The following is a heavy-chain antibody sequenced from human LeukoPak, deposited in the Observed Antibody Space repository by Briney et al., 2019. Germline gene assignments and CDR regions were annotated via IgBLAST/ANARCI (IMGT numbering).Heavy chain of an antibody. CDR1: GGSLSGYY. CDR2: INHSGST. Sequence: SETLSLTCAVYGGSLSGYYWSWIRQPPGKGLEWIGEINHSGSTNYNPSLKSRVTISVDTSKNQFSLKLSSVTAADTAVYYCAREDIVVVPAATTYYYYGMDVWGQGTTVTVSS. J-gene: IGHJ6*02. D-gene: IGHD2-2*01. CDR3: AREDIVVVPAATTYYYYGMDV. V-gene: IGHV4-34*01.